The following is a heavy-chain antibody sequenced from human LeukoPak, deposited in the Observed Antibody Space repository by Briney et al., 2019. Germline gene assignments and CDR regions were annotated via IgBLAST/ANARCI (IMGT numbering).Heavy chain of an antibody. CDR1: GGSISSYY. D-gene: IGHD6-19*01. V-gene: IGHV4-4*07. Sequence: SETLSLTCTVSGGSISSYYWSWIRQPAGKGLEWIGRIYISGSTNYNPSLKSRVTMSVDTSKNQFSLKLSSVTAADTAVYYCAREEGIAVAAYFDYWGQGTLVTVSS. CDR3: AREEGIAVAAYFDY. CDR2: IYISGST. J-gene: IGHJ4*02.